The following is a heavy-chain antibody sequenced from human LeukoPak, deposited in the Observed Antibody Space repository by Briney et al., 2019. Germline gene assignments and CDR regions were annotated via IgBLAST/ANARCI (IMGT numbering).Heavy chain of an antibody. D-gene: IGHD1-1*01. CDR1: GYTFTSYG. CDR3: ARDQGDFIELWGAFDI. Sequence: ASVKVSCKASGYTFTSYGISWVRQAPGQGLEWMGWISAYNGNTNYAQKLQGRVTMTTDTSTSTAYMELRSLRSDDTAVYYCARDQGDFIELWGAFDIWGQGTMVTVSS. J-gene: IGHJ3*02. CDR2: ISAYNGNT. V-gene: IGHV1-18*01.